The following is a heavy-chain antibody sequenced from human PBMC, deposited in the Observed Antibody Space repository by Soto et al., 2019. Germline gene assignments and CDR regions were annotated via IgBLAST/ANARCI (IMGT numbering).Heavy chain of an antibody. Sequence: EVQLVESGGGLVQPGGSLKLSCAASGFIFSGSAIHWVRQASGKGLEWVGRIRSRANNFATSSAASVKGRFTFSRDDSNIRAYLQFNTRKPEDTAVYYCARGQWAVIGDYFFHGMDVWGQGRTGTVSS. J-gene: IGHJ6*02. CDR2: IRSRANNFAT. V-gene: IGHV3-73*02. CDR1: GFIFSGSA. D-gene: IGHD3-16*02. CDR3: ARGQWAVIGDYFFHGMDV.